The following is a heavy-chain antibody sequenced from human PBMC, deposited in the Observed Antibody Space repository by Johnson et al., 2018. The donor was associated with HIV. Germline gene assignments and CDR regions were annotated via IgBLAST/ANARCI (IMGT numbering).Heavy chain of an antibody. Sequence: LVWVSRTNSDGSSTNYADSVKGRFTISRDNSKNTLYLQMNSLRAEDTAVYYCTTATPVGRGAFDIWGQGTMVTVSS. V-gene: IGHV3-74*01. CDR2: TNSDGSST. D-gene: IGHD1-26*01. CDR3: TTATPVGRGAFDI. J-gene: IGHJ3*02.